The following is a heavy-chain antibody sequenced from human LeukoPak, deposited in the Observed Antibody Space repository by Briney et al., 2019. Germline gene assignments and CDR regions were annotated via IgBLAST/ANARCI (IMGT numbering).Heavy chain of an antibody. Sequence: GGSLRLSCAGSGFTFSSHAMSWVRQAPGKGLEWVSVIYSGGSTYYADSVKGRFTISRDNSKNTLYLQMNSLRAEDTAVYYCASQGPVGYCSSTSCPLDYWGQGTLVTVSS. CDR1: GFTFSSHA. J-gene: IGHJ4*02. CDR3: ASQGPVGYCSSTSCPLDY. CDR2: IYSGGST. D-gene: IGHD2-2*01. V-gene: IGHV3-66*04.